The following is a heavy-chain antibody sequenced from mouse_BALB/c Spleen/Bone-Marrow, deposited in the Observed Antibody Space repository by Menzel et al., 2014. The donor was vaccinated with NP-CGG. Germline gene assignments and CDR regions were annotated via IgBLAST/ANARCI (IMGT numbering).Heavy chain of an antibody. Sequence: QVQLKQSGAELAKPGASVKMSCKASGYTFTSYWMHWVKQRPGQGLEWIGYINPSTGYTEYNQKFKDKTTLTADKSSSTAYMQLSNLTSEDSAVYYCARHYRYDGSSWFAYWGQGTLVTVSA. D-gene: IGHD2-14*01. V-gene: IGHV1-7*01. CDR1: GYTFTSYW. CDR2: INPSTGYT. CDR3: ARHYRYDGSSWFAY. J-gene: IGHJ3*01.